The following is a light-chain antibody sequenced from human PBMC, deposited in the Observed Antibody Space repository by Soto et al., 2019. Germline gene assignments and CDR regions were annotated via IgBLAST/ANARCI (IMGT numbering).Light chain of an antibody. V-gene: IGLV2-11*01. CDR1: SSDVGGYNS. Sequence: QSVLTQPRSVSGSPGQSVTISCTGTSSDVGGYNSVSWYQQHPGKVLKLMIYDVNRRPSGVPDRFSGSKSGNTASLTISGLQAEDEADYYCCSYAGTHTSFGGGTKLTVL. J-gene: IGLJ3*02. CDR2: DVN. CDR3: CSYAGTHTS.